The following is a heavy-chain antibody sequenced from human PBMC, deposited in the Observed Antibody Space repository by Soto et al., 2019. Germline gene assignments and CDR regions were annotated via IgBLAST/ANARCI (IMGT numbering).Heavy chain of an antibody. Sequence: GASVKVSCKASGYTFTGYYMHWVRQAPGQGLEWMGCINPNSGGTNYAQKFQGRVTMTRDTSISTAYMELSRLRSDDTAVYYCARATYYYDSSGKDSWGQGTRVTVS. CDR3: ARATYYYDSSGKDS. J-gene: IGHJ4*02. V-gene: IGHV1-2*02. CDR2: INPNSGGT. D-gene: IGHD3-22*01. CDR1: GYTFTGYY.